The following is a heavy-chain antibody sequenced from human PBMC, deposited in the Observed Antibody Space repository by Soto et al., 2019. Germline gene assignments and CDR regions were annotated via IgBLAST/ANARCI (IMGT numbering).Heavy chain of an antibody. CDR3: ARDADYAFEYYYYGMDV. V-gene: IGHV3-30-3*01. D-gene: IGHD4-17*01. J-gene: IGHJ6*02. CDR2: ISYDGSNK. Sequence: GGSLRLSCAASGFTFRSYAMHWVRQAPGKGLEWVAVISYDGSNKYYADSVKGRFTISRDNSKNTLYLQMNSLRAEDTAVYYCARDADYAFEYYYYGMDVWGPGTTVTVSS. CDR1: GFTFRSYA.